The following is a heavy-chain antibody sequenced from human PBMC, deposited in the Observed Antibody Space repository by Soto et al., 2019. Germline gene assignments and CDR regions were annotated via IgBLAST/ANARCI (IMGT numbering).Heavy chain of an antibody. V-gene: IGHV3-21*01. Sequence: GGSLRLSCAASGFTFSSYSMNWVRQAPGKGLEWVSSISSSSSYIYYADSVKGRFTISRDNVKNSLYLQMNSLRAEDTAVYYCARETDQDTAMVKGFDYWGQGTLVTVSS. J-gene: IGHJ4*02. CDR3: ARETDQDTAMVKGFDY. CDR1: GFTFSSYS. CDR2: ISSSSSYI. D-gene: IGHD5-18*01.